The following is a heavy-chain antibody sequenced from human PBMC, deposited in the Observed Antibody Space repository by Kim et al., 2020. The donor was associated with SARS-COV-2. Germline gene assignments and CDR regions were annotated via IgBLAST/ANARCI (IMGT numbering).Heavy chain of an antibody. CDR3: AKDRVAAADYGMDV. CDR2: ISYDGSNK. V-gene: IGHV3-30*18. J-gene: IGHJ6*02. Sequence: GGSLRLSCAASGFTFSSYGMHWVRQAPGKGLEWVAVISYDGSNKYYADSVKGRFTISRDNSKNTLYLQMNSLRAEDTAVYYCAKDRVAAADYGMDVWGQGTTVTVSS. D-gene: IGHD6-13*01. CDR1: GFTFSSYG.